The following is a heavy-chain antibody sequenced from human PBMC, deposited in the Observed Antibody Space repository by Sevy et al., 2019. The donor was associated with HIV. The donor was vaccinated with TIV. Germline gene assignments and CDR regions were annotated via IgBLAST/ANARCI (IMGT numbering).Heavy chain of an antibody. Sequence: GGSLRLSFTASGFSFTNYYAMHWVRQAPGKGLEWVALISYDGSDKFYADSVKGRFTITRDNFKNTLYLQMNGLTTEDTAVYYCARPRANYVDHYFFYAMDVWGQGTTVTVSS. D-gene: IGHD4-17*01. J-gene: IGHJ6*02. CDR2: ISYDGSDK. CDR3: ARPRANYVDHYFFYAMDV. CDR1: GFSFTNYYA. V-gene: IGHV3-30-3*01.